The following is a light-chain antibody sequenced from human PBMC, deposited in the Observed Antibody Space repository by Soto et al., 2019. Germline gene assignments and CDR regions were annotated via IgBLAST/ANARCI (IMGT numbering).Light chain of an antibody. CDR1: KLGDKY. V-gene: IGLV3-1*01. J-gene: IGLJ2*01. CDR2: QDS. CDR3: QAWDSSTVVV. Sequence: SYELTQPPSVSVSPGQTASITCSGDKLGDKYACWYQQKQGQSPVLVIYQDSKRPSGIPERFSGSNSGNTATLAISGTQAMDGAGYYCQAWDSSTVVVFGGGTKVTVL.